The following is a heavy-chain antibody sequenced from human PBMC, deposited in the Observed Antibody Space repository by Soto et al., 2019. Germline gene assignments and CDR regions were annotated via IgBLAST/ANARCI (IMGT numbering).Heavy chain of an antibody. Sequence: SETLSLTCTVSGGSISSSSYYWGWIRQPPGKGLEWIGSIYYSGSTYYNPSLKSRVTISVDTSKNQFSLKLSSVTAADTAVYYCASLYCSGGSCYLIDYWGQGTLVTVSS. CDR3: ASLYCSGGSCYLIDY. D-gene: IGHD2-15*01. CDR2: IYYSGST. CDR1: GGSISSSSYY. V-gene: IGHV4-39*01. J-gene: IGHJ4*02.